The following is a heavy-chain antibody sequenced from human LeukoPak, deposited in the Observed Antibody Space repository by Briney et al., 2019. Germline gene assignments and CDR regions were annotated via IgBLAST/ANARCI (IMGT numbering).Heavy chain of an antibody. CDR3: ASATTYCGADCYPLDAFDI. V-gene: IGHV1-2*02. CDR2: INPNSGGT. Sequence: GASVKVSCKASGYTFTSYGISWVRQAPGQGLEWMGWINPNSGGTNYAQKFLGRITMTRDTSISTAYMEVSRLRSDDTAVYYCASATTYCGADCYPLDAFDIWGQGTMVTVSS. J-gene: IGHJ3*02. CDR1: GYTFTSYG. D-gene: IGHD2-21*02.